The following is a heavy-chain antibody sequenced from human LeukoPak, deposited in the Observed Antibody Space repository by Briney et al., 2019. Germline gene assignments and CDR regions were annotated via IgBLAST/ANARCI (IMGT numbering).Heavy chain of an antibody. CDR1: GFTFSSYA. J-gene: IGHJ4*02. D-gene: IGHD6-13*01. CDR3: TRDSVAAADPTQFDY. CDR2: IRSKAYGGTT. V-gene: IGHV3-49*04. Sequence: PGGSLRLSCAASGFTFSSYAMSWVRQAPGKGLEWVGFIRSKAYGGTTEYAASVKGRFTISRDDSKSIAYLQMNSLKTEDTAVYYCTRDSVAAADPTQFDYWGQGTLVTVSS.